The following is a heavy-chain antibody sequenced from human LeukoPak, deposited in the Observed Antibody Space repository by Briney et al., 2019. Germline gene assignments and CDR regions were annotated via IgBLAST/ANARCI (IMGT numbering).Heavy chain of an antibody. CDR2: IYYSGST. J-gene: IGHJ5*02. CDR1: GGSISSGGYY. V-gene: IGHV4-31*03. Sequence: SHTLSLTCTVSGGSISSGGYYWSWIRQHPGKGLEWIGYIYYSGSTYYNPSLKSRVTISVDTSKNQFSLKLSSVTAADTAVYYCSMVRGVTTNWFDPWGQGTLVTVSS. CDR3: SMVRGVTTNWFDP. D-gene: IGHD3-10*01.